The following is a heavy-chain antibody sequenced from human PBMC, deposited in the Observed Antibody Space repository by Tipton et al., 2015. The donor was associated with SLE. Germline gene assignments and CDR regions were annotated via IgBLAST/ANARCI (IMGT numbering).Heavy chain of an antibody. D-gene: IGHD5-18*01. CDR3: AGDLSYGYTYYYYTDV. CDR1: GFTFSRNA. V-gene: IGHV3-48*01. J-gene: IGHJ6*03. Sequence: GSLRLSCVASGFTFSRNAMNWVRQAPGKGLEWVSYISASSANIHYADSVEGRFTVSRDNAKNSVYLQLSSLRVDDTAVYYCAGDLSYGYTYYYYTDVWGKGTTVTVSS. CDR2: ISASSANI.